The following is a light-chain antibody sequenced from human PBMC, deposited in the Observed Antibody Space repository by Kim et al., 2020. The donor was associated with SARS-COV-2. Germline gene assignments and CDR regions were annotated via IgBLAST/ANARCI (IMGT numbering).Light chain of an antibody. CDR2: AAS. CDR3: RQYDSNPRT. CDR1: QGISSW. J-gene: IGKJ1*01. Sequence: IQMTQSPSSLSASVGDSVTISCRASQGISSWLAWYQLKPGKAPKSLIYAASSLQSGVPSRFSGSGSGTDFTLTISSLQPEDFATNYGRQYDSNPRTLGQGTKVEIK. V-gene: IGKV1D-16*01.